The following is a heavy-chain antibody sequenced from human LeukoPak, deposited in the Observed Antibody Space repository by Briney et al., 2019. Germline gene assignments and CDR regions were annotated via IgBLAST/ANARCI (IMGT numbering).Heavy chain of an antibody. Sequence: SVKVSCKASGYTFTGYYMHWVRQAPGQGLEWMGGIIPIFGTANYAQKFQGRVTITTDESTSTAYMELSSLRSEDTAVYYCARNYGDYVYYFDYWGQGTLVTVSS. V-gene: IGHV1-69*05. D-gene: IGHD4-17*01. CDR3: ARNYGDYVYYFDY. J-gene: IGHJ4*02. CDR1: GYTFTGYY. CDR2: IIPIFGTA.